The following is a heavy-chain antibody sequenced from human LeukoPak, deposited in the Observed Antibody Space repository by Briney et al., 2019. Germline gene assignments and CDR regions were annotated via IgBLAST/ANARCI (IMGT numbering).Heavy chain of an antibody. V-gene: IGHV4-4*02. Sequence: PSETLSLTCSVSAGSISSSKWWSWVRQSPVTGLEWIGEIYLYGTTNYNPSLKNRVTISVDTSKNQFSLKLSSVTAADTAVYYCARYRLMYYDFWSGYERGDAFDIWGQGTMVTVSS. CDR2: IYLYGTT. CDR3: ARYRLMYYDFWSGYERGDAFDI. CDR1: AGSISSSKW. D-gene: IGHD3-3*01. J-gene: IGHJ3*02.